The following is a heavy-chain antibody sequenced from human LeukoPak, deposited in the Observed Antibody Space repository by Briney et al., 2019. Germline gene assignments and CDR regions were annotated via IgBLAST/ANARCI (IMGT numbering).Heavy chain of an antibody. J-gene: IGHJ4*02. Sequence: GESLKISCKGSGYSFTSCWIGWVRQMPGKGLEWMGINYPGDSDTRYSPSFQGQVTISADKSISTAYLQWSSLKASDTAMYYCASSSTRTTLDYWGQGTLVTVSS. CDR1: GYSFTSCW. D-gene: IGHD2-2*01. CDR3: ASSSTRTTLDY. CDR2: NYPGDSDT. V-gene: IGHV5-51*01.